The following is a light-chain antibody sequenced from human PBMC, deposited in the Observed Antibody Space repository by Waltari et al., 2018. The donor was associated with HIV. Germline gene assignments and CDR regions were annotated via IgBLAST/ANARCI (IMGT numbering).Light chain of an antibody. J-gene: IGKJ2*01. CDR1: QDIGKY. CDR2: AAS. Sequence: DIQVTQSPSSLSASVGDRVPITCQASQDIGKYLNWYQQKPGKVPKLLIYAASSLQPGVPSRFSGSGSGTYFTFAISSLQPEDVGTYYCQQYDTLYTFGQGT. V-gene: IGKV1-33*01. CDR3: QQYDTLYT.